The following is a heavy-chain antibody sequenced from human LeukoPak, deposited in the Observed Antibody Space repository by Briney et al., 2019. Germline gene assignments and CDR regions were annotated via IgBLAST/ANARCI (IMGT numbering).Heavy chain of an antibody. CDR3: TRGGDYPFGDY. J-gene: IGHJ4*02. D-gene: IGHD4-17*01. CDR1: GFTFSGSA. V-gene: IGHV3-73*01. CDR2: IRSKANSYTT. Sequence: GGSLRLSCAASGFTFSGSAMHWARQASGKGLEWVGHIRSKANSYTTEYGASLEGRFTISRDDSKNTAYLQMDSLKAEDTAVYYCTRGGDYPFGDYWGQGTLVTVSS.